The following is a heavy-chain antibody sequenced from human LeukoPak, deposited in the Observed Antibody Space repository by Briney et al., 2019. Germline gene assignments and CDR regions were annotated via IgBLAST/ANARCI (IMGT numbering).Heavy chain of an antibody. CDR1: RFTFSNYA. J-gene: IGHJ4*02. CDR3: IRHVNYNEPWLN. D-gene: IGHD4-11*01. Sequence: GGSLRLSCAASRFTFSNYAMNWVRQAPGKGLESVSTISGSGGSTYYADSVKGRFTISRGDSKNMAYLQMNSLKTEDTAVYYCIRHVNYNEPWLNWGQGTLVTVSS. CDR2: ISGSGGST. V-gene: IGHV3-23*01.